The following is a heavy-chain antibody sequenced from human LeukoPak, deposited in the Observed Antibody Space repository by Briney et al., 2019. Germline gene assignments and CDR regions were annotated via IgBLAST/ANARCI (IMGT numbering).Heavy chain of an antibody. V-gene: IGHV3-53*01. Sequence: PGGSLTLSCAASAFSVSSNYMSWVRQPPEKGLEWVSVIYIGGSTYYADSVKGRFTISRDNSKNTLYPQMNSLRAEDTAVYYCAREGERDWGRGTLVTVSS. J-gene: IGHJ4*02. D-gene: IGHD1-26*01. CDR3: AREGERD. CDR2: IYIGGST. CDR1: AFSVSSNY.